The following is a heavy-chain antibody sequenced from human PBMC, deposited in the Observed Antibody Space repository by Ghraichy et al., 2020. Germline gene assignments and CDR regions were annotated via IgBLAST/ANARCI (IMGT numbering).Heavy chain of an antibody. Sequence: GGSLRLSCAASGFTFSSYSMNWVRQDPGKGLEWVSYISSSISTIYYADSVKGRFTISRDNAKNSLYLQMNSLRAEDTAVYYCARERGSSSSGGVYYFDYWGQGTLVTVSS. D-gene: IGHD6-6*01. V-gene: IGHV3-48*01. J-gene: IGHJ4*02. CDR3: ARERGSSSSGGVYYFDY. CDR2: ISSSISTI. CDR1: GFTFSSYS.